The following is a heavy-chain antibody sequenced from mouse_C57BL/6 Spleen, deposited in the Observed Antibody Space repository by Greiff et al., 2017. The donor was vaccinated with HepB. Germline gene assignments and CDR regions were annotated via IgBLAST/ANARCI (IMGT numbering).Heavy chain of an antibody. D-gene: IGHD1-2*01. CDR2: IDPSDSYT. V-gene: IGHV1-50*01. CDR3: ARSDYGVDY. Sequence: VQLQQPGAELVKPGASVKLSCKASGYTFTSYWMQWVKQRPGQGLEWIGEIDPSDSYTNYNQKFKGKATLTVDTSSSTAYMQLSSLTSEDSAVYYCARSDYGVDYWGQGTTLTVSS. CDR1: GYTFTSYW. J-gene: IGHJ2*01.